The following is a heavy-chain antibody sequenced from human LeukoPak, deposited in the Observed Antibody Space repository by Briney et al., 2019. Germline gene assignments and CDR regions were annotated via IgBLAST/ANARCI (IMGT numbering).Heavy chain of an antibody. CDR1: GLIVSSNY. CDR3: ARDLGIAARPVFDQ. D-gene: IGHD6-6*01. CDR2: LYSDGST. V-gene: IGHV3-53*01. J-gene: IGHJ4*02. Sequence: PGGSLRLSCAASGLIVSSNYMSWIRQAPGEGLEWVSSLYSDGSTYYADSVKGRFTISRDDSKNTLYLQVDSLRAEDTAVYYCARDLGIAARPVFDQWGQGTLVTVSS.